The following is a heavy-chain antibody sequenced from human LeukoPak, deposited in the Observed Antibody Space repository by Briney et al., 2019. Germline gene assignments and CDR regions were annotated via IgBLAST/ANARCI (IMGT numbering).Heavy chain of an antibody. CDR1: GGSISSGGYY. V-gene: IGHV4-31*03. D-gene: IGHD7-27*01. Sequence: SETLSLTCTVSGGSISSGGYYWSWIRQHPGKGLEWIGYIYYSGSTYYNPSLKSRVTISVDTSKNQFSLKLSSVTAADTAVYYCARAPSTQTGDSYYFDYWGQGTLVTVSS. CDR3: ARAPSTQTGDSYYFDY. J-gene: IGHJ4*02. CDR2: IYYSGST.